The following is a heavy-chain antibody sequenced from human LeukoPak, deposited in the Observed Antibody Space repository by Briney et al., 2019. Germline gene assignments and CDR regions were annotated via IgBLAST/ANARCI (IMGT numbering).Heavy chain of an antibody. J-gene: IGHJ4*02. CDR2: IYSGGST. Sequence: GGSLRLSCAASGFTVSSNYMSWVRQAPGKGLEWVSVIYSGGSTYYADSVKGRFTISRDNSKNTLYLQMNSLRAEDTAVYYCAREYYDSSGYYYFDYWGQGTLVTVSS. CDR1: GFTVSSNY. V-gene: IGHV3-53*01. D-gene: IGHD3-22*01. CDR3: AREYYDSSGYYYFDY.